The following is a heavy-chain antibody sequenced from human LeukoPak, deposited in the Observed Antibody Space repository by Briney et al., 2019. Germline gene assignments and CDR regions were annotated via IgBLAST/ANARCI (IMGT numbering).Heavy chain of an antibody. D-gene: IGHD3-10*01. J-gene: IGHJ4*02. CDR2: IKSETDGGTT. V-gene: IGHV3-15*01. CDR1: GFTFSNAW. CDR3: TAYGSGAI. Sequence: GGSLRLSCAASGFTFSNAWMNWVRQAPGKGLEWVGRIKSETDGGTTDYVAPVKGRFTISRDDSKNTLYLQMNSLKTEDTAVYHCTAYGSGAIWGQGTLVTVSS.